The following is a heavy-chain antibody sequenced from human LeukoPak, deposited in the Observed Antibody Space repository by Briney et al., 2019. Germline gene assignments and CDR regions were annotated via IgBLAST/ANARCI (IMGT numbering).Heavy chain of an antibody. CDR1: GFTFSSYA. V-gene: IGHV3-23*01. Sequence: GGSLRLSCAASGFTFSSYAMSWVRQAPGKGLEWVSAISGSGGSTYYADSVKGRFTITRDNSKNTLYLQMNSLRAEDTAVYYCAKTNSYSSGYYNYWGQGTLVTVSS. CDR2: ISGSGGST. CDR3: AKTNSYSSGYYNY. D-gene: IGHD3-22*01. J-gene: IGHJ4*02.